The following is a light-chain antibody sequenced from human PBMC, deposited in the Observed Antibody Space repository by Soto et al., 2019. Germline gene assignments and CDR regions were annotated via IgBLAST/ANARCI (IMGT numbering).Light chain of an antibody. CDR1: SSDVGGYNY. J-gene: IGLJ1*01. Sequence: QSALTQPASVSGSPGQSITISCTGTSSDVGGYNYVSWYQQHPGKAPKLMIYDVSNRPSGVSYRFSGSKSDNTASLTISGLQAEDEADYYCSSYTSSSTLRVFGTGTKLTVL. CDR2: DVS. CDR3: SSYTSSSTLRV. V-gene: IGLV2-14*01.